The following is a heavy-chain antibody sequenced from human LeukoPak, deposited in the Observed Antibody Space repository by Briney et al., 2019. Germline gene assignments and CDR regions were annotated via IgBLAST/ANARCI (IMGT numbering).Heavy chain of an antibody. CDR1: GYTFTCYY. D-gene: IGHD1-26*01. CDR2: INPNSGGT. J-gene: IGHJ4*02. Sequence: ASVKVSCKASGYTFTCYYMHWVRQAPGQGLEWMGRINPNSGGTNYAQKFQGRVTMTRDTSISTAYMELSRLRSDDTAVYYCARVGPIVGANDYWGQGTLVTVSS. V-gene: IGHV1-2*06. CDR3: ARVGPIVGANDY.